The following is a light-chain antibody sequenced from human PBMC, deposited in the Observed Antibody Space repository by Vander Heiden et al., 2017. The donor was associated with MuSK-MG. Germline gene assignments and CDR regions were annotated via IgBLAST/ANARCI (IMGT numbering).Light chain of an antibody. CDR2: DDN. V-gene: IGLV1-51*01. CDR1: NSNIGDNY. J-gene: IGLJ2*01. Sequence: QSVLTQSPSVSAAPGQTVTISCSGSNSNIGDNYVSWYHHLPGAAPQLLIYDDNERPSGIPDRFSGSKSGTSATLGITGLQTGDEGDYYCGVWDSSLTDVVFGGGTKLTVL. CDR3: GVWDSSLTDVV.